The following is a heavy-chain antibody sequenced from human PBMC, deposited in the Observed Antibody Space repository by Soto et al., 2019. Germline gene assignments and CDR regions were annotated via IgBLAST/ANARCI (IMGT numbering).Heavy chain of an antibody. CDR3: ARASRIRYFDWLFPQELNWFDP. D-gene: IGHD3-9*01. CDR1: GGTFSSYA. Sequence: SVKVSCKASGGTFSSYAISWVRQAPGQGLEWMGGIIPIFGTANYAQKFQGRVTITADESTSTAYMELSSLRSEDTAVYYCARASRIRYFDWLFPQELNWFDPWGQGTLVTVSS. V-gene: IGHV1-69*13. CDR2: IIPIFGTA. J-gene: IGHJ5*02.